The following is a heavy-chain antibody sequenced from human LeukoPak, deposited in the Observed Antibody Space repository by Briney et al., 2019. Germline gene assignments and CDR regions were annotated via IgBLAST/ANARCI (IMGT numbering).Heavy chain of an antibody. J-gene: IGHJ4*02. CDR3: ARDRFSYLGYCSSTSCSHFDY. D-gene: IGHD2-2*01. CDR1: GFTFSSYA. Sequence: GGSLRLSCAASGFTFSSYAMHWVRRAPGKGLEWVAVISYAGSNKYYADSVKGRFTISRDNSKNTLYLQMNSLRAEDTAVYYCARDRFSYLGYCSSTSCSHFDYWGQGTLVTVSS. CDR2: ISYAGSNK. V-gene: IGHV3-30-3*01.